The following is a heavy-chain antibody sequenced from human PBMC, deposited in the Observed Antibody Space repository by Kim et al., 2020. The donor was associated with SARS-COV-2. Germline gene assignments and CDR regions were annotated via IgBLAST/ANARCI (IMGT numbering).Heavy chain of an antibody. D-gene: IGHD6-13*01. J-gene: IGHJ4*02. CDR3: ARGTAAGTPFDY. Sequence: NYSPSFQGHVTISADKSISTAYLQWSSLKASDTAMYYCARGTAAGTPFDYWGQGTLVTVSS. V-gene: IGHV5-10-1*01.